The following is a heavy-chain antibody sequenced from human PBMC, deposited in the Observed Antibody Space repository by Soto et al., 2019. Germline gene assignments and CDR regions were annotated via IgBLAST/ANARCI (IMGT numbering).Heavy chain of an antibody. CDR1: GYTFTSYG. Sequence: QVQLVQSGAEVKKPGASVKVSCKASGYTFTSYGISWVRQAPGHGLEWMGWISAYNGNTKYAQKLQGRVIMATDTSTSRADMELGSLLSDDTAVYYCARHRVGVGMNWFDPWGQGTMVTVSS. J-gene: IGHJ5*02. CDR3: ARHRVGVGMNWFDP. V-gene: IGHV1-18*01. CDR2: ISAYNGNT.